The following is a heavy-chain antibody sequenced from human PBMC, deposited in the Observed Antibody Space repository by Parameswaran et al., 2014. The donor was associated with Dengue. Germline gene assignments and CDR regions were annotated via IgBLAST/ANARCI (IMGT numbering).Heavy chain of an antibody. V-gene: IGHV4-34*01. Sequence: RWIRQPPGKGLEWIGEINHSGSTNYNPSLKSRVTISVDTSKNQFSLKLSSVTAADTAVYYCAREWELVPRFYYYYGMDVWGQGTTVTVSS. CDR2: INHSGST. D-gene: IGHD1-26*01. CDR3: AREWELVPRFYYYYGMDV. J-gene: IGHJ6*02.